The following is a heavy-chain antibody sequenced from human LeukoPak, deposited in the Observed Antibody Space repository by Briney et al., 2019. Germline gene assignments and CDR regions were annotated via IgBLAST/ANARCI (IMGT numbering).Heavy chain of an antibody. CDR3: ARRVIVATIDY. D-gene: IGHD5-12*01. V-gene: IGHV4-39*01. J-gene: IGHJ4*02. CDR1: GGSISSSSYY. Sequence: SETLSLTCTVSGGSISSSSYYWAWIRQPPGKGLEWIGSIYYGGSTYYNPSLKSRVTISAGTSKNQFSLKLSSVTAADTAVYFCARRVIVATIDYWGQGTLVTVSS. CDR2: IYYGGST.